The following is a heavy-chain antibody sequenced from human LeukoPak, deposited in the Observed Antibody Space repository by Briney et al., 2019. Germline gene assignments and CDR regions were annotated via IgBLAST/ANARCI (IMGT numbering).Heavy chain of an antibody. V-gene: IGHV1-2*04. CDR3: ARDLHGDRAYFDY. D-gene: IGHD7-27*01. Sequence: ASVKVSCKASGYTFTGYYTHWVRQAPGQGLEWMGWINPNSGGTNYAQKFQGWVTMTRDTSISTAYMELSRLRSDDTAVYYCARDLHGDRAYFDYWGQGTLVTVSS. CDR2: INPNSGGT. J-gene: IGHJ4*02. CDR1: GYTFTGYY.